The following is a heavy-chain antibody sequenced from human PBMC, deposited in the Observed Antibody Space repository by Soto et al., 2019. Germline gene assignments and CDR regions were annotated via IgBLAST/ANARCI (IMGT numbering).Heavy chain of an antibody. D-gene: IGHD3-10*01. CDR3: ARDINYGSGSYSPTI. CDR2: ISYDGSNK. CDR1: GFTFSSYA. J-gene: IGHJ4*02. V-gene: IGHV3-30-3*01. Sequence: GGFLRLSCAASGFTFSSYAMHWVRQAPGKGLEWVAVISYDGSNKYYADSVKGRFTISRDNSKNTLYLQMNSLRAEDTAVYYCARDINYGSGSYSPTIWGQGTLVTVSS.